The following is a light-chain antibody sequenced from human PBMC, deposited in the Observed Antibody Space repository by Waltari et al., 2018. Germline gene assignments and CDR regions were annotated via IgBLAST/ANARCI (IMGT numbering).Light chain of an antibody. CDR1: GSDVGGYDY. CDR2: DVY. V-gene: IGLV2-14*01. CDR3: SSYTSSGVV. Sequence: QSALTQTASVSGSPGQAIIISCNGTGSDVGGYDYFSWYQQYPGKAPRLIIYDVYNRPSGVSNRFSGSKSDNTASLTISGLQAEDESVYYCSSYTSSGVVFGGGTKLTVL. J-gene: IGLJ2*01.